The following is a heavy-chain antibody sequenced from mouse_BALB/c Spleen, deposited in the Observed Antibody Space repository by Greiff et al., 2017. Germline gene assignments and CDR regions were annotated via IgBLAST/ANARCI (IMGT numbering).Heavy chain of an antibody. V-gene: IGHV1S56*01. D-gene: IGHD2-1*01. Sequence: VQLVESGPELVKPGASVRISCKASGYTFTSYYIHWVKQRPGQGLEGIGWIYPGNVNTKYNEKFKGKATLTADKSSSTAYMQLSSLTSEDSAVYFCARYGNFRMDYWGQGTSVTVSS. CDR1: GYTFTSYY. J-gene: IGHJ4*01. CDR2: IYPGNVNT. CDR3: ARYGNFRMDY.